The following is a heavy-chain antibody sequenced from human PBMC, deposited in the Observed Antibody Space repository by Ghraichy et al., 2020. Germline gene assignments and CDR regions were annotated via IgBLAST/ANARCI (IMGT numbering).Heavy chain of an antibody. Sequence: SETLSLTCSVYGGSFSSYYWSWIRQPPGKELEWIGQIDHSGRTKYTPSLKSRVSMSVDTSKNQFSLNLNSVTAADTAFYFCARGGPTPSISWAFDSWGQGNLVTVSS. CDR1: GGSFSSYY. CDR3: ARGGPTPSISWAFDS. V-gene: IGHV4-34*01. J-gene: IGHJ4*02. CDR2: IDHSGRT. D-gene: IGHD1-14*01.